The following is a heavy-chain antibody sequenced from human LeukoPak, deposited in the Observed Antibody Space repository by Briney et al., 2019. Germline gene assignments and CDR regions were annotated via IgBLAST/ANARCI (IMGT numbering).Heavy chain of an antibody. V-gene: IGHV1-18*01. CDR2: ISTYTRNT. CDR3: ARGYDFWSPMDY. D-gene: IGHD3-3*01. CDR1: GYPFLSYG. Sequence: ASVKVSCKASGYPFLSYGINWVRQAPGQGLEWMGWISTYTRNTNYAQKLQDRVTMTTDTSTTTAFMELRSLRSDDTAVYYCARGYDFWSPMDYWGQGTLVTVSS. J-gene: IGHJ4*02.